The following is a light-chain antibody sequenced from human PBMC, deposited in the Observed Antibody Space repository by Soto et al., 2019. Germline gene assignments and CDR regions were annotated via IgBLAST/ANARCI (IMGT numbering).Light chain of an antibody. CDR1: SSDIGGNDY. V-gene: IGLV2-14*03. CDR3: VSFTTSRSYV. J-gene: IGLJ1*01. CDR2: DVA. Sequence: QSALTQPASVSDSPGQSITISCTGTSSDIGGNDYVSWYRQYPGEAPKLIIYDVANRPSGVSNRFSGSKSGNTASLIISGLQAEDEADYYCVSFTTSRSYVFXTGTKVTVL.